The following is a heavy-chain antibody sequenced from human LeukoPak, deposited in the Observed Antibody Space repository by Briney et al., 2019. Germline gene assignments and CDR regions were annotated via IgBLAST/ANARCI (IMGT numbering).Heavy chain of an antibody. J-gene: IGHJ4*02. CDR3: ARAYPELLWFGEQDYYFDY. D-gene: IGHD3-10*01. V-gene: IGHV3-64D*06. CDR2: ISSNGGST. Sequence: PGGSLRLSCSATGFAFSSYAMHWVRQAPGKGLEYVSAISSNGGSTYYADSVKGRFTISRDNSKNTLYLQMSSLRAEDTAVYYCARAYPELLWFGEQDYYFDYWGQGTLVTVSS. CDR1: GFAFSSYA.